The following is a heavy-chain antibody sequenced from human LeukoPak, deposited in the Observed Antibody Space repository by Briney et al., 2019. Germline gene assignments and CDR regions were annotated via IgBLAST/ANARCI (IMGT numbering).Heavy chain of an antibody. CDR1: GGSFSGYY. CDR2: INHSGST. CDR3: ARVGYCSSTSCRQFDC. Sequence: SETLSLTCAVYGGSFSGYYWSWICQPPGKGLEWIGEINHSGSTNYNPSLKSRVTISVDTSKNQFSLKLSSVTAADTAVYYCARVGYCSSTSCRQFDCWGQGTLVTVSS. D-gene: IGHD2-2*03. J-gene: IGHJ4*02. V-gene: IGHV4-34*01.